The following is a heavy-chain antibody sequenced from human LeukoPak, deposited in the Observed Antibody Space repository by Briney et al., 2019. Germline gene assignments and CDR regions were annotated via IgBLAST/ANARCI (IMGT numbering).Heavy chain of an antibody. CDR3: AKDGEVVSPNYFDY. CDR1: GFTFSSYA. D-gene: IGHD3-10*01. J-gene: IGHJ4*02. CDR2: ISGSGGST. Sequence: LSGGSLRLSCAASGFTFSSYAMSWVRQAPGKGLEWVSAISGSGGSTYYADSVKGRFTISRDNSKNTLYLQMNSLRAEDTAVYYCAKDGEVVSPNYFDYWGQGTLATVSS. V-gene: IGHV3-23*01.